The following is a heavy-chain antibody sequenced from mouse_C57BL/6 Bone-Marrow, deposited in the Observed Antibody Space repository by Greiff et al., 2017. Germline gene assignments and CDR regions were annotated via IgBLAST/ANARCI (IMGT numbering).Heavy chain of an antibody. D-gene: IGHD4-1*01. V-gene: IGHV1-22*01. J-gene: IGHJ3*01. CDR3: ARTWVFAY. CDR2: INPNHGGT. CDR1: GYTFTDYN. Sequence: SGPELVKPGASVKMSCKASGYTFTDYNLHWVKQSHGKSLEWIGYINPNHGGTSYNQNVQGKAPLTVNKSSSTDQMELRSLTSEDSAVYYCARTWVFAYWAQGSLVTVS.